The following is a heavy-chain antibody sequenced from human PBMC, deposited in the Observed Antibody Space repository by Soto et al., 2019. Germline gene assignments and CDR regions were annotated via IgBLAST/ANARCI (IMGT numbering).Heavy chain of an antibody. CDR2: IHSSGSI. V-gene: IGHV4-30-4*01. CDR3: ARDLDGLHDDTSGPFPRPG. J-gene: IGHJ1*01. Sequence: SETLSLTCTVSGGSISSDDYYWSWIRQVPGRGLEWIGYIHSSGSIYYNPSLKSRATMSIDTAGNQFSLKVSSVTVADTAVYYCARDLDGLHDDTSGPFPRPGWGQGTLVTVSS. D-gene: IGHD3-22*01. CDR1: GGSISSDDYY.